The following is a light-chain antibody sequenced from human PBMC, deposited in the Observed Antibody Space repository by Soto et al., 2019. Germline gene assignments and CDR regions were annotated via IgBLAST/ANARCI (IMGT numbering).Light chain of an antibody. J-gene: IGKJ5*01. Sequence: EIVLTQSPGTLSLTPGERATLSCRASQSVSSSYLAWCQQKPGQAPRLLIYGASSRATGIPDRFSGSGSGTDFTLTISSLEPEDFAVYYCQHRMNWPITFGQGTRLEI. CDR3: QHRMNWPIT. V-gene: IGKV3D-20*02. CDR2: GAS. CDR1: QSVSSSY.